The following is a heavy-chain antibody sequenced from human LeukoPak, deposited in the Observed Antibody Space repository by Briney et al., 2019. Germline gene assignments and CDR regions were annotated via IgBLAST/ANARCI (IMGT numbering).Heavy chain of an antibody. D-gene: IGHD3-22*01. CDR2: IRSNSDGGTI. CDR3: ATDFYDTT. CDR1: GFTFNNAW. Sequence: GGSLRLSCAVSGFTFNNAWMSWVRQAPGKGLEWVGRIRSNSDGGTIDYAAPVKGRFALSRDDSKNTLYLQMNSLQTEDTAVYYCATDFYDTTWGQGTLVTVSS. J-gene: IGHJ5*02. V-gene: IGHV3-15*01.